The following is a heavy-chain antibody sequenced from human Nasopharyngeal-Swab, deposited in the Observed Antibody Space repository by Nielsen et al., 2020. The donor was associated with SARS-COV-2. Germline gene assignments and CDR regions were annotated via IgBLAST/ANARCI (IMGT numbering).Heavy chain of an antibody. CDR3: ARVLYSSGGWFDP. J-gene: IGHJ5*02. D-gene: IGHD6-19*01. Sequence: ASVKVSCKASGYTFTGYYMHWVRQAPGQGLEWMGRINPNSGGTNYAQKFQGRVTMTRDTSISTAYMELSRLRSDDTAVYYCARVLYSSGGWFDPWGQRTLVTVSS. V-gene: IGHV1-2*06. CDR2: INPNSGGT. CDR1: GYTFTGYY.